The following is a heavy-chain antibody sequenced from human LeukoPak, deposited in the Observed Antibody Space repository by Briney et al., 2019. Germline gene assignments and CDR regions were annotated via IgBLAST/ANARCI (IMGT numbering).Heavy chain of an antibody. CDR1: GFTFSSYS. Sequence: GSLRLSCAASGFTFSSYSMNWVRQAPGKGLEWVSSISSSSSYIYYADSVKGRFTISRDNAKNSLYLQMNSLRAEDTAVYYCARAEGFYYYDSSGSLDYWGQGTLVAVSS. CDR2: ISSSSSYI. V-gene: IGHV3-21*04. D-gene: IGHD3-22*01. J-gene: IGHJ4*02. CDR3: ARAEGFYYYDSSGSLDY.